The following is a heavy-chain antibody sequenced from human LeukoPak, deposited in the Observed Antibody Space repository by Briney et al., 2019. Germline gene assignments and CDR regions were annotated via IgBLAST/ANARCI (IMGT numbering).Heavy chain of an antibody. J-gene: IGHJ5*02. V-gene: IGHV3-23*01. CDR3: AKVDGVLLWFGEFLS. Sequence: GGSLRLSCAASGFTFSSYGMSWVRHAPGPGLEWVSAISGSGGSTYYADSAKGRFTISRHNSKNTLYLQMNSLRAEDTAVYYCAKVDGVLLWFGEFLSWGQGTLVTVSS. CDR2: ISGSGGST. CDR1: GFTFSSYG. D-gene: IGHD3-10*01.